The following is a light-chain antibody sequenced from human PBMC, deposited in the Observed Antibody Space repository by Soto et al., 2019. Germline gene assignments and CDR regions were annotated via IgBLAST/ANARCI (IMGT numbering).Light chain of an antibody. CDR1: SSNIGNNY. J-gene: IGLJ2*01. CDR2: DND. CDR3: APWDSSLSAGV. Sequence: QSVLTQPPSVSAAPGQKVTISCSGSSSNIGNNYVSWYQQLPGTAPKLLIYDNDKRPSGIPDRFSGSKSGTSATLGVTGLQTGDEADYYCAPWDSSLSAGVFGGGTKLTVL. V-gene: IGLV1-51*01.